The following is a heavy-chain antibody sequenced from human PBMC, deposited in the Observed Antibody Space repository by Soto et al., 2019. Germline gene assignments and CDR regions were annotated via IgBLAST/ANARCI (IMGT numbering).Heavy chain of an antibody. CDR3: ARTFYCLDAFDV. Sequence: EVQLVESGGGLVKPGGSLRLSCEASGFPLSSYTMNWVRQAPGKGLELVSSISPSSSYIYYADSLRGRFTISRDNAKNSLYLQMNILRAEDTAVYYCARTFYCLDAFDVWGQGTMVTVSS. V-gene: IGHV3-21*01. J-gene: IGHJ3*01. D-gene: IGHD1-26*01. CDR1: GFPLSSYT. CDR2: ISPSSSYI.